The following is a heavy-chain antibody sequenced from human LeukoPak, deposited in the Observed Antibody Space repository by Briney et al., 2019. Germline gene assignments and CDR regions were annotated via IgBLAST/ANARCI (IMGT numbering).Heavy chain of an antibody. CDR2: INHSGST. V-gene: IGHV4-34*01. J-gene: IGHJ6*03. Sequence: SETLSLTCAVYGASFSGYYWSWIRQPPGKGLEWIGEINHSGSTNYNPSLKSRVTISVDTSKNQFSLKLSSVTAADTAVYYCARGSIVVVPAGSRDYYYYMGVWGKGTTVTVSS. CDR3: ARGSIVVVPAGSRDYYYYMGV. D-gene: IGHD2-2*01. CDR1: GASFSGYY.